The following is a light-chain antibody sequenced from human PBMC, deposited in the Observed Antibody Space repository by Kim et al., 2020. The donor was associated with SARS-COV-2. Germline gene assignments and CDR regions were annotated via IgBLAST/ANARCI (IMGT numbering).Light chain of an antibody. Sequence: IVMTQSPLSLPVTPGEPASISCRSSESLLHSNGKTYLDWYLQKPGQSPRLLIYLGSNRASGVPDRFSGSGSGTDFTLKISRVEAEDVGVYYCMQALHTRTFGQGTKLEIK. J-gene: IGKJ2*02. CDR3: MQALHTRT. V-gene: IGKV2-28*01. CDR2: LGS. CDR1: ESLLHSNGKTY.